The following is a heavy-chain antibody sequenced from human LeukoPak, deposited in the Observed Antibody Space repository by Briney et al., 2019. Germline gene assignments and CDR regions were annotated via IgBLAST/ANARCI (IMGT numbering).Heavy chain of an antibody. Sequence: PGRSLRLSCAASGFTFSSYGMHWVRQAPGKGLEWVAVISYDGSLKYYADSVKGRFTISRDNAKNSLYLQMNSLRAEDTAVYYCARVGIAADFDYWGQGTLVTVSS. CDR3: ARVGIAADFDY. CDR2: ISYDGSLK. V-gene: IGHV3-30*03. J-gene: IGHJ4*02. CDR1: GFTFSSYG. D-gene: IGHD6-13*01.